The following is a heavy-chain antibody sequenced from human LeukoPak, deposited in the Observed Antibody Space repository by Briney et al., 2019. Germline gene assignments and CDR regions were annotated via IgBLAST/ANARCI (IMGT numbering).Heavy chain of an antibody. Sequence: GESLKISCKGSGYSFTCYWIGWVRQMPGKGLEWMGIIYPGDSDTRYSPSFQGQVTISADKSISTAYLQWSSLKASDTAMYYCARVHSSSWVDFDYWGQGTLVTVSS. CDR2: IYPGDSDT. D-gene: IGHD6-13*01. CDR3: ARVHSSSWVDFDY. V-gene: IGHV5-51*01. CDR1: GYSFTCYW. J-gene: IGHJ4*02.